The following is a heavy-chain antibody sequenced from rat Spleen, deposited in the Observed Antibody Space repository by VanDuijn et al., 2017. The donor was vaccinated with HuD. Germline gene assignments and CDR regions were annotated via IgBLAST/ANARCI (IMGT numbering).Heavy chain of an antibody. J-gene: IGHJ2*01. CDR1: GFTFSDYY. Sequence: EVQLVESDGGLVQPGRSLKLSCAASGFTFSDYYMAWVRQAPTKGLEWVATISYDGSSTYYRDSVKGRFTISRDKAKSTLYLQMDSRRSEDTATYDCARQRVWNSGYDRWGKGVMVTVSS. CDR3: ARQRVWNSGYDR. V-gene: IGHV5-29*01. CDR2: ISYDGSST. D-gene: IGHD4-3*01.